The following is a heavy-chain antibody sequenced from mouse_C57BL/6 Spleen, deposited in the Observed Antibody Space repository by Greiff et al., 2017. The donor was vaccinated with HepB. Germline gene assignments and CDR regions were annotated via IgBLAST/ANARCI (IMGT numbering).Heavy chain of an antibody. V-gene: IGHV1-50*01. Sequence: QVQLQQPGAELVKPGASVKLSCKASGYTFTSYWMQWVKQRPGQGLEWIGEIDPSDSYTNYNQKFKGKATLTVDTSSSPAYMQLSSLTSEDSAVYYCARRGLRGDFDYWGQGTTLTVSS. CDR3: ARRGLRGDFDY. D-gene: IGHD2-4*01. J-gene: IGHJ2*01. CDR1: GYTFTSYW. CDR2: IDPSDSYT.